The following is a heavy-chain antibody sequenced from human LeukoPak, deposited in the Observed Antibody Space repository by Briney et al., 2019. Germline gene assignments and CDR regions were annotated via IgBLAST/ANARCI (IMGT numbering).Heavy chain of an antibody. J-gene: IGHJ5*02. D-gene: IGHD1-26*01. Sequence: PSETLSLTCAVYGGSFSGYYWSWIRQPPGKGLEWIGEINHSGSTNYNPSLKSRVTISVDTSKNQFSLKLSSVTAADTAVYYCARHKIYPRHAFIVGATSGPNNWFDPWGQGTLVTVSS. CDR2: INHSGST. CDR3: ARHKIYPRHAFIVGATSGPNNWFDP. V-gene: IGHV4-34*01. CDR1: GGSFSGYY.